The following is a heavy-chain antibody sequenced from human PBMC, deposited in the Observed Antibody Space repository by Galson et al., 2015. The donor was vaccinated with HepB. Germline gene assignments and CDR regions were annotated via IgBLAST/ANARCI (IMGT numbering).Heavy chain of an antibody. J-gene: IGHJ6*02. CDR3: ARGGITVTTEGSYYYGMDV. CDR1: GGTFSSYT. D-gene: IGHD4-17*01. V-gene: IGHV1-69*02. CDR2: IIPILGIA. Sequence: SVKVSCKASGGTFSSYTISWVRQAPGQGLEWMGRIIPILGIANYAQKLQGRVTITADKSTSTAYMELSSLRSEDTAVYYCARGGITVTTEGSYYYGMDVWGQGTTVTVSS.